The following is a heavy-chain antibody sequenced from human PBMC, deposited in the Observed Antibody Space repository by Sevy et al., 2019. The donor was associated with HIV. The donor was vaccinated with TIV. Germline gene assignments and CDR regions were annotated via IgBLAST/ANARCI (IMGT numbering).Heavy chain of an antibody. Sequence: GGSLRLSCTASGFTFGDYAMSWFRQAPGKGLEWVGFIRSKAYGGTTEYAASVKGRFTISRDDSKSIAYLQMNSLKTEDTAVYYCTRASTYCGCDCYSDWGQGTMVTVSS. CDR1: GFTFGDYA. CDR3: TRASTYCGCDCYSD. J-gene: IGHJ3*01. D-gene: IGHD2-21*02. V-gene: IGHV3-49*03. CDR2: IRSKAYGGTT.